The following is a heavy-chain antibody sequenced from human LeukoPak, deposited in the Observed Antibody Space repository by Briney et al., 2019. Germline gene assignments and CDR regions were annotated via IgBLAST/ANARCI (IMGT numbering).Heavy chain of an antibody. CDR3: ARDAKYSGGYPEFFDY. CDR2: ISSSSSFI. D-gene: IGHD1-26*01. Sequence: GGSLRLSCAASGFTFSSYNMNWVRQAPGKGLEWVSSISSSSSFIYYADSLKGRFTISRDNAKNSLYLQMNSLRAEDTAVYYCARDAKYSGGYPEFFDYWGQGTLVTVSS. J-gene: IGHJ4*02. CDR1: GFTFSSYN. V-gene: IGHV3-21*01.